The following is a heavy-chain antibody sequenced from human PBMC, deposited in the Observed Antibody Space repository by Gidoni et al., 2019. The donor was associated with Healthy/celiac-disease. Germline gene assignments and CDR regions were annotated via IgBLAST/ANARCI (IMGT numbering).Heavy chain of an antibody. CDR2: ISGSGGST. Sequence: EVQLLESGGGLVQPGGSLRLSCAASGFTFSSYAMSWVRQAPGKGLEWVSAISGSGGSTYYADAVKGRFTISRDNSKNTLYLQMNSLRAEDTAVYYCAKARSSSWCCDYWGQGTLVTVSS. CDR1: GFTFSSYA. CDR3: AKARSSSWCCDY. D-gene: IGHD6-13*01. V-gene: IGHV3-23*01. J-gene: IGHJ4*02.